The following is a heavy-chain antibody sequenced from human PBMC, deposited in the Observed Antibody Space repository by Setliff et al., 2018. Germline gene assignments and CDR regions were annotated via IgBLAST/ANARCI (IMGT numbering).Heavy chain of an antibody. CDR1: GFTFSRFG. J-gene: IGHJ6*02. CDR2: VRYDGYNK. Sequence: PGGSLRLSCAASGFTFSRFGMYWVRQAPGKGLEWVAFVRYDGYNKYYADSVKGRFTISRDNAKNTLYLQMNSLTTEDTAVYYCAKDSLEVVIALHGMDVWGQGTTVTVSS. V-gene: IGHV3-30*02. CDR3: AKDSLEVVIALHGMDV. D-gene: IGHD2-21*01.